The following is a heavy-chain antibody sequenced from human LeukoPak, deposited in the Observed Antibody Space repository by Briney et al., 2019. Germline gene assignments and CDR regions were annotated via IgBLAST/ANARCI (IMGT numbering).Heavy chain of an antibody. J-gene: IGHJ3*02. V-gene: IGHV4-59*01. CDR1: GGSTSSYY. CDR2: IYYSGST. Sequence: KPSETLSLTCTVSGGSTSSYYWSWIRQPPGKGLEWIGYIYYSGSTNYNPSLKSRVTISVDTSKNQFSLKLSSVTAADTAVYYCARDRGLYCSGGSCYSAAFDIWGQGTMVTVSS. D-gene: IGHD2-15*01. CDR3: ARDRGLYCSGGSCYSAAFDI.